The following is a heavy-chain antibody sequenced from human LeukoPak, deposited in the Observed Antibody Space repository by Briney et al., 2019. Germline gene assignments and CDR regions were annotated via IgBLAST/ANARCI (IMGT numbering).Heavy chain of an antibody. CDR2: INPRGGST. CDR1: GYTFTGYY. V-gene: IGHV1-46*01. J-gene: IGHJ4*02. CDR3: ATFFGSGNYHLDY. D-gene: IGHD3-10*01. Sequence: ASVKVSCKASGYTFTGYYVHWVRQAPGQGLEWMGVINPRGGSTTYAQRFQGRVTMTRDTSTSSLYMELSSLRFDDTAVYFCATFFGSGNYHLDYWGQGTLVTVSS.